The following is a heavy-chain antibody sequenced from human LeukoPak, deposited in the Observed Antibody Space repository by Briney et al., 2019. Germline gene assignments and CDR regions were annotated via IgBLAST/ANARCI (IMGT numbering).Heavy chain of an antibody. J-gene: IGHJ4*02. CDR2: ISYDGSNK. V-gene: IGHV3-30*04. Sequence: QPGRSLRLSCAASGFTFSSYAMHWVRQAPGKGLEWVAVISYDGSNKYYADSVKGRFTISRDNSKNTLYLQMNSLRAEDTAVYYCARDDIVATIFGKGFDYWGQGTLVTVSS. CDR3: ARDDIVATIFGKGFDY. CDR1: GFTFSSYA. D-gene: IGHD5-12*01.